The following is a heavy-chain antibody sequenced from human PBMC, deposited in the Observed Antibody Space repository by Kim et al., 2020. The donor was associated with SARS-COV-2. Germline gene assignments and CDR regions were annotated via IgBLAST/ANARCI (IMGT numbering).Heavy chain of an antibody. CDR1: GFTFGDYA. V-gene: IGHV3-9*01. CDR2: ISWNSGSI. Sequence: GGSLRLSCAASGFTFGDYAMHWVRQAPGKGLEWVSGISWNSGSIGYADSVKGRFTISRDNAKNSLYLQMNSLRAEDTALYYCAKDMGLWFGELLSNRLFDDWGQGTLVTVSS. CDR3: AKDMGLWFGELLSNRLFDD. D-gene: IGHD3-10*01. J-gene: IGHJ4*02.